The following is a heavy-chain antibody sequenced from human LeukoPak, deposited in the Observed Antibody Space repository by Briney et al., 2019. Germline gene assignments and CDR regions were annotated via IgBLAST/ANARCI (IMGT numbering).Heavy chain of an antibody. D-gene: IGHD1-14*01. Sequence: SETLSLTCAVYGRSFSGYYWSWIRQPPGKGLEWIGEINHSGSTNYNPSLKSRVTISVDTSKNQFSLKLSSVTAADTAVYYCATDNRYWGQGTLVTVSS. CDR2: INHSGST. CDR3: ATDNRY. V-gene: IGHV4-34*01. J-gene: IGHJ4*02. CDR1: GRSFSGYY.